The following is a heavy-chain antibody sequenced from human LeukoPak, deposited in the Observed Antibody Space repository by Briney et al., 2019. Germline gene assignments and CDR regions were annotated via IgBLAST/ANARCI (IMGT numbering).Heavy chain of an antibody. D-gene: IGHD6-13*01. CDR1: GGSISSYY. CDR3: ARVTGYRIEDYFDY. J-gene: IGHJ4*02. V-gene: IGHV4-59*01. Sequence: SETLSLTCTVSGGSISSYYWSCIRQPPGKGLECIGYIYYSGSTNYNPSLKSRVTISVETSKNEFSLKLRSVTAADTAVYYCARVTGYRIEDYFDYWGQGTLVTVSS. CDR2: IYYSGST.